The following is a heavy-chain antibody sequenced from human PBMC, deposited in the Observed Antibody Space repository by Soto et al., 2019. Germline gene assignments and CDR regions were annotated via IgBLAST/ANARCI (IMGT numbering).Heavy chain of an antibody. CDR1: GFTFSSYW. D-gene: IGHD2-2*01. CDR3: ASSLLGYCGSTSCSAPPYYYYYMDV. CDR2: IKQDGSEK. J-gene: IGHJ6*03. V-gene: IGHV3-7*01. Sequence: GGSLRLSCAASGFTFSSYWMSWVRQAPGKGLEWVANIKQDGSEKYYVDSVKGRFTISRDNAKNSLYLQMNSLRAEDTAVSYGASSLLGYCGSTSCSAPPYYYYYMDVWGKGTTVTVSS.